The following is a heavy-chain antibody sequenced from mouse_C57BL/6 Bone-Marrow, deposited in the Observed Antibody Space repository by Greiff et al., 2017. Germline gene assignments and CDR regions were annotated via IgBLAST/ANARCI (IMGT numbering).Heavy chain of an antibody. V-gene: IGHV1-69*01. CDR1: GYTFTSYW. D-gene: IGHD1-1*01. CDR3: ARDYYGSSRYYAMDY. CDR2: IDPSDSYT. J-gene: IGHJ4*01. Sequence: QVQLQQPGAELVMPGASVKLSCKASGYTFTSYWMHWVKQRPGQGLEWIGEIDPSDSYTNYNQKFKGKSTLTVDKSSSTAYMQLSSLTSEDSAVYYCARDYYGSSRYYAMDYWGQGTSVTVSS.